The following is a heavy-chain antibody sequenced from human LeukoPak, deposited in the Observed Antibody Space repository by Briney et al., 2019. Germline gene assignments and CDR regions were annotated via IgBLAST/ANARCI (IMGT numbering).Heavy chain of an antibody. D-gene: IGHD3-3*01. CDR2: IYTSGST. V-gene: IGHV4-61*02. CDR3: ARGRFLEWLSSDAFDI. Sequence: ASQTLSLTCTVSGGSISRGSYYWSWIRQPAGKGQEWIGRIYTSGSTNYNPSLKSRVTISVDTSKNQFSLKLSSVTAADTAVYYCARGRFLEWLSSDAFDIWGQGTMDTVSS. J-gene: IGHJ3*02. CDR1: GGSISRGSYY.